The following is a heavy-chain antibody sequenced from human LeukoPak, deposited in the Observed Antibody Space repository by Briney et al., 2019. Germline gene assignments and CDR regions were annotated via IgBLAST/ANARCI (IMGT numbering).Heavy chain of an antibody. CDR1: GGSXXXYY. CDR3: ARWGDDEGFDY. Sequence: GGSXXXYYWSWIRQPPGKGLEWIGEINHSGSTNYNPSLKSRVTISVDTSKNQFSLKLSSVTAADTAVYYCARWGDDEGFDYWGQGTLVTVSS. V-gene: IGHV4-34*01. CDR2: INHSGST. D-gene: IGHD3-16*01. J-gene: IGHJ4*02.